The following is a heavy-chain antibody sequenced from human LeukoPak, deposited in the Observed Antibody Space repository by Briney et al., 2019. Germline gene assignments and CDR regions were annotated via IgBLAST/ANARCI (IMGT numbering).Heavy chain of an antibody. CDR3: ARGPDLHY. Sequence: SETLSLTCAVYGGSFSGYYWRWIRQPPGKGLEWIGEINNSGSTNYNQSLKSRVTISVDTSKNKCSLKLRGGTAADPAVYYCARGPDLHYWGQGTLVTVSS. V-gene: IGHV4-34*01. CDR1: GGSFSGYY. CDR2: INNSGST. J-gene: IGHJ4*02.